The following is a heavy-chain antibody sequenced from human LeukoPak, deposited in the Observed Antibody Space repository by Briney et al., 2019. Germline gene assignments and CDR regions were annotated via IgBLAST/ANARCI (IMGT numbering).Heavy chain of an antibody. J-gene: IGHJ3*02. V-gene: IGHV3-48*01. CDR2: ISSSAT. D-gene: IGHD5-24*01. CDR1: EFSFSSYV. Sequence: GGSLRLSCEASEFSFSSYVMDWVRQAPGKGLEVVSYISSSATYYADSVQGRFSISRDNAKNSLYLQRSSLRGEDRAVYYCVRARDGYNFDAFDIWGQGTMVTVSS. CDR3: VRARDGYNFDAFDI.